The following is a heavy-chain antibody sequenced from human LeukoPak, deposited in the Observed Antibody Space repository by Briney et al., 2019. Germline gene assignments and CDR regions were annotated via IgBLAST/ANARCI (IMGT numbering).Heavy chain of an antibody. Sequence: GGSLRLSCKTSGYTFTDYYVHWVRQAPGQGLEWMGIINPSGGSSYAQKFQGRVTMTRDTSTSTVYMELSSLRSEDTAVYYCARDSSGTYDYWGQGTLVTVSS. CDR2: INPSGGS. D-gene: IGHD1-26*01. J-gene: IGHJ4*02. CDR3: ARDSSGTYDY. V-gene: IGHV1-46*01. CDR1: GYTFTDYY.